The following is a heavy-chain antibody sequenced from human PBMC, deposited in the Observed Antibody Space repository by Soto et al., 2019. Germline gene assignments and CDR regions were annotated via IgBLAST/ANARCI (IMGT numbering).Heavy chain of an antibody. CDR2: IYSGGST. V-gene: IGHV3-66*01. CDR3: ARDFYYYGSGTMGGYFDY. D-gene: IGHD3-10*01. CDR1: GLTVSSNY. Sequence: EVQLVESGGGLVQPGGSLRLSCAVSGLTVSSNYMSWVRQAPGKGLEWVSVIYSGGSTNNAESVKGRFTISRDNSKNTLYLQMNSLRAEDTAVYYCARDFYYYGSGTMGGYFDYWGQGTLVTVSS. J-gene: IGHJ4*02.